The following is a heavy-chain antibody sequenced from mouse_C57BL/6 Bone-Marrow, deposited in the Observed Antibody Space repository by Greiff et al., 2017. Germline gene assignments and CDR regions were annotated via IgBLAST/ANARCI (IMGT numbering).Heavy chain of an antibody. Sequence: VQLQQPGAELVKPGASVKLSCKASGYTFTSYWMHWVKQRPGQGLEWIGMIHPNSGSTNYNEKFKSKATLTVDKSSSTAYMQLSSLTSEDSAVYYCARSGTGWYCDVWGTGTTVTVSS. V-gene: IGHV1-64*01. CDR3: ARSGTGWYCDV. D-gene: IGHD3-1*01. J-gene: IGHJ1*03. CDR1: GYTFTSYW. CDR2: IHPNSGST.